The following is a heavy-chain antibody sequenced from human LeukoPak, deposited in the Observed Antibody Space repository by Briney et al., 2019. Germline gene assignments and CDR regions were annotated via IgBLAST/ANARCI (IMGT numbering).Heavy chain of an antibody. J-gene: IGHJ6*03. CDR1: GFTFSGYD. Sequence: GGSLRLSCEVSGFTFSGYDMNWVRQAPGKGLEWVSSIGSSGSYRYYAESLTGRFTISRDNAKNTLYLQMNSLRAEDTAVYYCAITGYSSSWYSFPYYFYMDVWGKGTTVTVSS. CDR2: IGSSGSYR. CDR3: AITGYSSSWYSFPYYFYMDV. V-gene: IGHV3-21*01. D-gene: IGHD6-13*01.